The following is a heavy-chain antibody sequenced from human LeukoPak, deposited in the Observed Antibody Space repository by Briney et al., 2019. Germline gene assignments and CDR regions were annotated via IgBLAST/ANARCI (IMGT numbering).Heavy chain of an antibody. CDR1: GGSVSSYY. CDR2: IYTSGIT. D-gene: IGHD2-2*01. V-gene: IGHV4-4*09. CDR3: ARLGSEDIVVVPAAFDP. J-gene: IGHJ5*02. Sequence: PQTLSLTCTVSGGSVSSYYWSSIRQPPQEGLGWIGYIYTSGITNYNPSLKSRVTISVDTSKKQFSLKLSSVTAADTAVYYCARLGSEDIVVVPAAFDPWGQGTLVTVSS.